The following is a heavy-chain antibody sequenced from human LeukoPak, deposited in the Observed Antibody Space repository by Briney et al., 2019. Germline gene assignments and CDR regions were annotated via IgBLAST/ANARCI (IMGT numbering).Heavy chain of an antibody. V-gene: IGHV3-23*01. CDR2: ISGRDGRT. J-gene: IGHJ4*02. CDR3: AKGAAGSFFDY. Sequence: GGSLRLSCAASGFTFSSYAMSWVRQAPGKGLEWVSGISGRDGRTYYADSVKGRFTISRDNSKNTLYLQMNSLRAEDTAVYYCAKGAAGSFFDYWGQGTLVTVSS. CDR1: GFTFSSYA. D-gene: IGHD6-13*01.